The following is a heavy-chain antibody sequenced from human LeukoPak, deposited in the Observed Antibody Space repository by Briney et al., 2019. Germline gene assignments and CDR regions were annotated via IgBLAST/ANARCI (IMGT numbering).Heavy chain of an antibody. CDR1: DYSISSGYY. CDR2: IYHSGST. Sequence: RTSETLSLTCAVSDYSISSGYYWGWIRQPPGKGLEWIGSIYHSGSTNYNPSLKSRVTISVDTSKNQFSLKLSSVTAADTAVYYCAREDRASRWNRYDFWSGYLDAFDIWGQGTMVTVSS. J-gene: IGHJ3*02. D-gene: IGHD3-3*01. V-gene: IGHV4-38-2*01. CDR3: AREDRASRWNRYDFWSGYLDAFDI.